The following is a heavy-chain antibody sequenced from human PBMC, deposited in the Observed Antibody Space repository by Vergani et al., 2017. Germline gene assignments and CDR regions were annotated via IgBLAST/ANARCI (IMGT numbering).Heavy chain of an antibody. CDR2: IKSQIDGGTT. D-gene: IGHD7-27*01. J-gene: IGHJ4*02. CDR3: TTLSPNCAHW. Sequence: EVQLVESGGDLVRPGGSLRLSCAASGFAFRNAWMSWVRQAPGKGLEWVGRIKSQIDGGTTDYAAPVKGRFTISRDDSTNMLYLHMNSLKTEDTAVYYCTTLSPNCAHWWGQGTLVNVSS. V-gene: IGHV3-15*01. CDR1: GFAFRNAW.